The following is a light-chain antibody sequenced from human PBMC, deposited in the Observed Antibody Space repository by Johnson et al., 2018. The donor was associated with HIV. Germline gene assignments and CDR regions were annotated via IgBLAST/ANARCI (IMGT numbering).Light chain of an antibody. J-gene: IGLJ1*01. Sequence: QSVLTQPPSVSAAPGQKVTISCSGSSSNIGNNFVSWYQHLPGTTPKLLIYDNNKRPSGIPDRFSGSKSGTSATLGITALQTGDEADYYCGTWDSSLSAGVFGTRTKVTVL. CDR3: GTWDSSLSAGV. CDR1: SSNIGNNF. V-gene: IGLV1-51*01. CDR2: DNN.